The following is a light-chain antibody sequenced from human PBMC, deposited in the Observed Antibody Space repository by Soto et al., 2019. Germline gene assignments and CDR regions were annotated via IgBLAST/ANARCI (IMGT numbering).Light chain of an antibody. V-gene: IGLV2-11*01. CDR2: DVS. Sequence: QSALTQPRSVSGSPGQSVTISCTGTSSAVGGYDFVSWYQQHPGKAPKLMISDVSKRPSGVPDRFSGSKSGNTASLTISGLQAEDEADYYCCSYAGDLALFGGGTKVTVL. CDR3: CSYAGDLAL. J-gene: IGLJ2*01. CDR1: SSAVGGYDF.